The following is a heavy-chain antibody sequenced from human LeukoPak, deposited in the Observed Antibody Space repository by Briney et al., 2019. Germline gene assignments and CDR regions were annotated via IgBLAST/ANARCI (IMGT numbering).Heavy chain of an antibody. J-gene: IGHJ4*02. CDR2: INHSGST. Sequence: SETLSLTCAVYGGSFSGYYWSWIRQPPGKGLEGIGEINHSGSTNYNPSLKSRVTISVDTSKNQFSLKLSSVPAADTAVYYCARTMGAGWYYDSSGHFDYWGQGTLVTVSS. CDR1: GGSFSGYY. V-gene: IGHV4-34*01. D-gene: IGHD3-22*01. CDR3: ARTMGAGWYYDSSGHFDY.